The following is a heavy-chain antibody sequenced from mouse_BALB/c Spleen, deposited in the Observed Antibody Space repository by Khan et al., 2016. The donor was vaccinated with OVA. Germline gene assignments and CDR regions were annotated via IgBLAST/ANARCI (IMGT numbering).Heavy chain of an antibody. CDR3: ARQGGIYDGPFDY. V-gene: IGHV5-9-3*01. J-gene: IGHJ2*01. CDR2: VSSGGSFT. Sequence: VELVESGGGLVKPGGSLKLSCAASGFTFYNYAMSWVRQTPEKRLEWVATVSSGGSFTYYPDSVKGRFPISRDNAKNTLYLQMNSLRSEDTAIYYCARQGGIYDGPFDYWGQGTTLTVSS. D-gene: IGHD2-3*01. CDR1: GFTFYNYA.